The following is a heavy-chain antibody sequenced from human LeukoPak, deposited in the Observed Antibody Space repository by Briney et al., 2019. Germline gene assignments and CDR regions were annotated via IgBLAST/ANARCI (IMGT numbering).Heavy chain of an antibody. D-gene: IGHD3-3*02. Sequence: GGSLRLSCAASGFTFSSYAMHWVRQAPGKGLESVSGISYNGAGTYYANSVKGRFTISRDNSKKTLYLQVGSLRVEDMGVYYCARGHFWSGYTYQDYFYYMDVWGKGTAVTVSS. J-gene: IGHJ6*03. V-gene: IGHV3-64*01. CDR3: ARGHFWSGYTYQDYFYYMDV. CDR1: GFTFSSYA. CDR2: ISYNGAGT.